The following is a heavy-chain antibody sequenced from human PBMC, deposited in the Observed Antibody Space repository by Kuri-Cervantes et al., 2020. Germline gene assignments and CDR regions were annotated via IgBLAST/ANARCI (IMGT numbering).Heavy chain of an antibody. J-gene: IGHJ6*02. D-gene: IGHD5-24*01. V-gene: IGHV3-23*01. CDR1: GFTFSSYA. CDR2: ISGSGGST. Sequence: GGSLRLSCAASGFTFSSYAMSWVRQAPGKGLEWDSAISGSGGSTYYADSVKGRFTISRDNSKNALYLQMNSLRDEDTAVYYCATNRRWLQFPYYYGMDVWGQGTTVTVSS. CDR3: ATNRRWLQFPYYYGMDV.